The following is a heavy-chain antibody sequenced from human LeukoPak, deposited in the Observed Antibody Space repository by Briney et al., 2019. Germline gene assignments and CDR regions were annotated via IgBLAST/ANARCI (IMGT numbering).Heavy chain of an antibody. Sequence: SVKVSCKASGGTFSSYAISWVRQAPGQGLEWMGGIIPIFGTANYAQKFQGRVTITADESTSTAYMELSSLRSEDTAVYYCARDPYDSSGYGNWFDPWGQGTLVTVSS. CDR2: IIPIFGTA. CDR3: ARDPYDSSGYGNWFDP. D-gene: IGHD3-22*01. CDR1: GGTFSSYA. J-gene: IGHJ5*02. V-gene: IGHV1-69*13.